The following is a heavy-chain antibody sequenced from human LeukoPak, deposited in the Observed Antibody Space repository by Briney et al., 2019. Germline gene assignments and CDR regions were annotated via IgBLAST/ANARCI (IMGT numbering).Heavy chain of an antibody. V-gene: IGHV3-23*01. J-gene: IGHJ4*02. D-gene: IGHD5-12*01. CDR2: ISGGGTT. CDR3: AKGYGYSGYEALDY. Sequence: GGSLRPSCAASGFTFSSYAMSWVRQAPGKGLEWVSTISGGGTTYYADSVKGRFTISRDNSKNTLYLQMNSLRAEDTAVYYCAKGYGYSGYEALDYWGQGSLVTVSS. CDR1: GFTFSSYA.